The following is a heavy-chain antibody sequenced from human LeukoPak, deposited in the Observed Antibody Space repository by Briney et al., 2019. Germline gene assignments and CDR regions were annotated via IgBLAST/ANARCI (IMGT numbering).Heavy chain of an antibody. J-gene: IGHJ6*03. D-gene: IGHD1-1*01. CDR2: VDHTGST. CDR3: ARGRVSSSTWYSTYYYYFYMDV. CDR1: GGSISSYY. Sequence: SETLSLTCTVSGGSISSYYWSWIRQPPGKGLEWIGYVDHTGSTNFNPSLNGRVSISRDTTKNLFSLRLRSVTAADTAVYFCARGRVSSSTWYSTYYYYFYMDVWGKGTTVTVSS. V-gene: IGHV4-59*01.